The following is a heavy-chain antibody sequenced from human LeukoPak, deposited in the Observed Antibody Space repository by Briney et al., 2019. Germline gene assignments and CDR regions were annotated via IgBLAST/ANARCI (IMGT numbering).Heavy chain of an antibody. J-gene: IGHJ6*03. CDR3: ASWGYSSSSYYYMDV. CDR2: IYHSGST. CDR1: GYSISSGYY. V-gene: IGHV4-38-2*02. D-gene: IGHD6-6*01. Sequence: PSETLSLTCTVSGYSISSGYYWGWIRQPPGKGLEWIGSIYHSGSTYYNPSLKSRVTISVDTSKNNFSLKVSSVTAADTAMYYCASWGYSSSSYYYMDVWGKGTTVTVSS.